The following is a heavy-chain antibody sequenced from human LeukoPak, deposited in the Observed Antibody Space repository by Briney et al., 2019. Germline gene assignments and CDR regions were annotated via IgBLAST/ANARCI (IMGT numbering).Heavy chain of an antibody. CDR2: ISYDGSNK. Sequence: GGSLRLSCVASGFTFSSYVMYWVRQAPGKGLEWVAVISYDGSNKYYADSVKGRFTISRDNSKNTLYPQMNSLRAEDTAVYYCARAFGINIVVVPVAPDYWGQGTLVTVSS. J-gene: IGHJ4*02. CDR3: ARAFGINIVVVPVAPDY. CDR1: GFTFSSYV. D-gene: IGHD2-2*01. V-gene: IGHV3-30-3*01.